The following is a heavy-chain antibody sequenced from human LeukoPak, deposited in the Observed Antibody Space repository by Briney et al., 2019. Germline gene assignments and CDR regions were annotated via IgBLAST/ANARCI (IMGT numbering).Heavy chain of an antibody. CDR3: ARGFTMVRGVITYFDY. CDR1: GGSISSYY. Sequence: SETLSLTCTVSGGSISSYYWSWIRQPAGKGLEWIGRIYTSGSTNYNPSLKSRVTMSVDTSKNQFSLKLSSVTAADTAVYYCARGFTMVRGVITYFDYWGQGTLVTVSS. V-gene: IGHV4-4*07. CDR2: IYTSGST. J-gene: IGHJ4*02. D-gene: IGHD3-10*01.